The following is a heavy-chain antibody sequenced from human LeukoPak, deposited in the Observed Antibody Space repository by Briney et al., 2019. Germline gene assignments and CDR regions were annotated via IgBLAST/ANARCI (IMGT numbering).Heavy chain of an antibody. CDR2: IIPMIDTP. V-gene: IGHV1-69*13. Sequence: GASAKVSCKASGGTFRSNAINWVRQAPGKGLEWMGGIIPMIDTPKYAQRFQGRVTITADDSTSTSYMVVSSLRSEDTAVYYCAIFQGTYGDNDNDYWGQGTLVTVSS. CDR3: AIFQGTYGDNDNDY. D-gene: IGHD4-17*01. J-gene: IGHJ4*02. CDR1: GGTFRSNA.